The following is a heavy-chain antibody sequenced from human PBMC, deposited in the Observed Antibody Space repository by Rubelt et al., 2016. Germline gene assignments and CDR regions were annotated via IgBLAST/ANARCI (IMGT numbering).Heavy chain of an antibody. V-gene: IGHV4-39*01. Sequence: QQQLQESGPGLVKPSETLSLTCIVSGGSISGSSYYWGWIRQPPGKGLEWIASIFSSGSTPYSPSLKSRAPISVDTSKSQFSLKLKSVTAADTAVYYCARRRTVPQNWFDPWGQGTLVTVSS. CDR1: GGSISGSSYY. D-gene: IGHD4-17*01. J-gene: IGHJ5*02. CDR3: ARRRTVPQNWFDP. CDR2: IFSSGST.